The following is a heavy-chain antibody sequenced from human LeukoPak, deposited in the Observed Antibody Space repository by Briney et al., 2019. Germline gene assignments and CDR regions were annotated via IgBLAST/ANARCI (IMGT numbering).Heavy chain of an antibody. CDR1: GYTFTGYD. J-gene: IGHJ4*02. V-gene: IGHV1-8*01. D-gene: IGHD6-13*01. CDR3: ARGSGSWYWIDY. Sequence: GASVKVSCKASGYTFTGYDINWVRQATGQGLEWMGWMNPNSGNTGYAQKFQGRVTMTRNTSISTAYMELSSLRSEDTAVYYCARGSGSWYWIDYWGQGTLVTVSS. CDR2: MNPNSGNT.